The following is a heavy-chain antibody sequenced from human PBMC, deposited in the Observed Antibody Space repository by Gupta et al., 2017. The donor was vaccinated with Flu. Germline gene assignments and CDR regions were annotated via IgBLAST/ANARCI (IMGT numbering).Heavy chain of an antibody. D-gene: IGHD3-3*01. V-gene: IGHV3-33*01. J-gene: IGHJ3*02. CDR2: IWYGCNTT. Sequence: QAPGTGVEWVANIWYGCNTTYYADSVKRRFTISSGNSKTTLYLQMNSLGVEGTAAYYCARAEALDNDDTHLGNALDMWGLGTVGTVSS. CDR3: ARAEALDNDDTHLGNALDM.